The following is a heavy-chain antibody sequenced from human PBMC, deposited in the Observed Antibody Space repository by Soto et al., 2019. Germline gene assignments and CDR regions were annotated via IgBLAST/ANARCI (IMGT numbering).Heavy chain of an antibody. CDR1: GFTFTSSA. J-gene: IGHJ6*02. CDR2: IVVGSGNT. Sequence: SVKVSCKASGFTFTSSAVQWVRQARGQRLEWIGWIVVGSGNTNYAQKFQERVTITRDMSTSTAYMELSSLKAEDTAVYYCAAALPITMVRGVRLSYYYGMDVWGQGTTVTVSS. V-gene: IGHV1-58*01. D-gene: IGHD3-10*01. CDR3: AAALPITMVRGVRLSYYYGMDV.